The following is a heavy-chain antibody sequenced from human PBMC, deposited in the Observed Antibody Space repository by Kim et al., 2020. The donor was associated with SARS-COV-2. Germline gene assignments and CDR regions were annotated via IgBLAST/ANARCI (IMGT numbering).Heavy chain of an antibody. V-gene: IGHV1-69*04. Sequence: SVKVSCKASGGTFSSYAISWVRQAPGQGLEWMGMIIPILGIANYAQKFQGRVTITADKSTSTAYMELSSLRSEDTAVYYCARDSTYGDYAPHWFDPWGQGTLVTVSS. CDR1: GGTFSSYA. J-gene: IGHJ5*02. CDR2: IIPILGIA. D-gene: IGHD4-17*01. CDR3: ARDSTYGDYAPHWFDP.